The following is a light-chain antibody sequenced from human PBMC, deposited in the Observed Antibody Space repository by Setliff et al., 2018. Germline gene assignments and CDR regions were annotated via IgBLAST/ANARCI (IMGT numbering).Light chain of an antibody. V-gene: IGLV1-40*01. Sequence: QSALTQPPSVSGAPGQRVTISCTGSSSNIGAGYDVHWYQQLPGTAPKLLIYGNSNRPSGVPDRFSGSKSGTSASLAITGLQAEDEADYYCQSYDSSLSGDVFGTGTKV. CDR2: GNS. CDR1: SSNIGAGYD. CDR3: QSYDSSLSGDV. J-gene: IGLJ1*01.